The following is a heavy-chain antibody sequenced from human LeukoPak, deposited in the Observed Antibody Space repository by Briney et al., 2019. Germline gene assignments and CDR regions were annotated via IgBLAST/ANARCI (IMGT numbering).Heavy chain of an antibody. CDR1: GGSISSGSYY. CDR2: IYTSGST. J-gene: IGHJ4*02. Sequence: SQTLSLTCTVSGGSISSGSYYWSWIRQPAGKGLEWIGRIYTSGSTNYNPSLKSRVTISVDTSKNQFSLKLSSVTAADTAVYYCARVSHYYDSSGYIFDYWGQGTLVTVSS. V-gene: IGHV4-61*02. CDR3: ARVSHYYDSSGYIFDY. D-gene: IGHD3-22*01.